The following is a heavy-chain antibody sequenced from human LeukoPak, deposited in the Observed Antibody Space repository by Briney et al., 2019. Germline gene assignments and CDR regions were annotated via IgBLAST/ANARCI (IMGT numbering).Heavy chain of an antibody. Sequence: GGSLRLSCAASGFTFSSYAMSWVRQAPGKGLEWVSAISGSGGSTYYADSVKGRFTISRDNSKNTLYLQMNSLRAEDTAVYYCAKARRYAVVVAATSDYWGQGTLVTVSS. D-gene: IGHD2-15*01. CDR2: ISGSGGST. CDR1: GFTFSSYA. J-gene: IGHJ4*02. V-gene: IGHV3-23*01. CDR3: AKARRYAVVVAATSDY.